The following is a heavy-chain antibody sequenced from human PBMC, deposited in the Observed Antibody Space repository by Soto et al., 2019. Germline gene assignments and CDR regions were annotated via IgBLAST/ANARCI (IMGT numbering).Heavy chain of an antibody. Sequence: QVQLVQSGAEVKKPGASVKVSCKASGYTFTDYYMHWVRQAPGQGLEWMGWINPNNGDTNFAQKFQGRVTMTRDTSISTAYMDLSRLRSDDTAVYYCARDRDSDYAFYYFDFWGQGTLVTVSS. D-gene: IGHD4-4*01. J-gene: IGHJ4*02. CDR2: INPNNGDT. CDR3: ARDRDSDYAFYYFDF. V-gene: IGHV1-2*02. CDR1: GYTFTDYY.